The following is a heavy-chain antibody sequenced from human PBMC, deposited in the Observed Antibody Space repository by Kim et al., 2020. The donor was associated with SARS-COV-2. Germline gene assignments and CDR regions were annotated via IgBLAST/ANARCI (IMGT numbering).Heavy chain of an antibody. CDR1: GGSISSSSYY. CDR3: ARHTQINYSSGWLAH. J-gene: IGHJ4*02. D-gene: IGHD6-19*01. V-gene: IGHV4-39*01. CDR2: IYYSGST. Sequence: SETLSLTCTVSGGSISSSSYYWGWIRQPPGKGLEWIGSIYYSGSTYYNPSLKSRVTISVDTSKNQFSLKLSSVTAADTAVYYCARHTQINYSSGWLAHWSQGTLVTISS.